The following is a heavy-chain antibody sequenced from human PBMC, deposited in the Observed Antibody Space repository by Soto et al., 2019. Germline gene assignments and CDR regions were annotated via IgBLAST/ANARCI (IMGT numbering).Heavy chain of an antibody. D-gene: IGHD3-3*01. V-gene: IGHV4-31*03. J-gene: IGHJ6*02. Sequence: QVQLQESGPGLVKPSQTLSLTCTVSGGSISSGGYYWSWIRQHPGKGLEWIGYIYYSGSTYYNPSLKSRVTISADTSNNQFSLKLSSVTAAGAAVYYCARVFGLGGMDVWGQGATVTVSS. CDR3: ARVFGLGGMDV. CDR2: IYYSGST. CDR1: GGSISSGGYY.